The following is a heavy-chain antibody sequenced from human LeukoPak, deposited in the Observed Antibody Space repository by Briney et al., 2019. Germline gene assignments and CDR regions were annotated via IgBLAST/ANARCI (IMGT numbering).Heavy chain of an antibody. Sequence: PGGSLRLSCAASGFTFSDHYMDWVRQAPGKGLEWVGRTRNKANSYTTEYAASVKGRFTISRDDSKNSLYLQMNSLKTEDTAVYYCARGPVPNYYYYGMDVWGQGTMVTVSS. J-gene: IGHJ6*02. CDR2: TRNKANSYTT. CDR3: ARGPVPNYYYYGMDV. CDR1: GFTFSDHY. V-gene: IGHV3-72*01. D-gene: IGHD2-2*01.